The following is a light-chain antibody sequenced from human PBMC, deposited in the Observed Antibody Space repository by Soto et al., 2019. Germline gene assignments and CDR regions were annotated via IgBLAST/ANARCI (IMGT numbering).Light chain of an antibody. V-gene: IGKV1-39*01. CDR3: QQSFSTPLT. J-gene: IGKJ1*01. Sequence: DIQMTEFPSSLSASVGARVTITRRASQTISTYLNWYQQLSGKAPKLLIYSASTLQSGVPSRFSGSGSGTDFTLTISNLQPEDFETYHCQQSFSTPLTFGQGTKVDIK. CDR2: SAS. CDR1: QTISTY.